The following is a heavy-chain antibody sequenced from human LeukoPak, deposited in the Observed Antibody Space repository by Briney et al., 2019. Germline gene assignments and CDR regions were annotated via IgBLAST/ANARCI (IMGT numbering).Heavy chain of an antibody. CDR1: GFTFSDYY. CDR2: ISSSGSTI. Sequence: GWSLRLSCAASGFTFSDYYMSWIRQAPGKGLEWVSYISSSGSTIYYADSVKGRFTISRDNAKNSLYLQMNSLRAEDTAVYYCASQLRKYGMDVWGQGTTVTVSS. CDR3: ASQLRKYGMDV. D-gene: IGHD1-1*01. J-gene: IGHJ6*02. V-gene: IGHV3-11*01.